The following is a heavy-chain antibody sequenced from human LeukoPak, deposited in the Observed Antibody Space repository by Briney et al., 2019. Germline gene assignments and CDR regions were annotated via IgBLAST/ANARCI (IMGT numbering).Heavy chain of an antibody. CDR2: MFDTGRT. CDR1: GGSSSSHY. CDR3: ARYDFWSGYEV. D-gene: IGHD3-3*01. J-gene: IGHJ6*04. V-gene: IGHV4-59*08. Sequence: SETLSLTCTVSGGSSSSHYWSWIRQPPGKGLEWIGYMFDTGRTKDNPSLKSRVTLSADTSKNQFSLKLSSVTAADTAVYYCARYDFWSGYEVWGKGTTVTVSS.